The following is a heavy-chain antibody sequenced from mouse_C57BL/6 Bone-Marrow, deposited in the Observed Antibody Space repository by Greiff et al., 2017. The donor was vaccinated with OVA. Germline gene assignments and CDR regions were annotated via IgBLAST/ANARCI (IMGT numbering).Heavy chain of an antibody. V-gene: IGHV14-4*01. CDR2: IDPENGDT. CDR3: TVCYYVSSKGDYIDY. CDR1: GFNIKDDY. Sequence: EVQLQQSGAELVRPGASVKLSCTASGFNIKDDYMHWVKQRPEQGLEWIGWIDPENGDTRYASKFQGKATITADTSYNTADLQLSSLTSEDTAGYYCTVCYYVSSKGDYIDYWGQGTTLTVAS. J-gene: IGHJ2*01. D-gene: IGHD1-1*01.